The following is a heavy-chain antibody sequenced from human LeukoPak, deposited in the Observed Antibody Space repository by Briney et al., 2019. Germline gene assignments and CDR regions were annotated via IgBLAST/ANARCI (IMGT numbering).Heavy chain of an antibody. CDR3: ATLLHPLYFDY. Sequence: GASVKVSCKASGYTFTSYYMHWVRQAPGQGLEWMGIINPSGGSTSYAQEFQGRVTMTRDTSTSTVYMELSSPRSEDTAVYYCATLLHPLYFDYWGQGTLVTVSS. V-gene: IGHV1-46*01. D-gene: IGHD2-15*01. CDR1: GYTFTSYY. CDR2: INPSGGST. J-gene: IGHJ4*02.